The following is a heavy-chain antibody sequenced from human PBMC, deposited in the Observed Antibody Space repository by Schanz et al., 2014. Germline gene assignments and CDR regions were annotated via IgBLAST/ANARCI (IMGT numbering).Heavy chain of an antibody. CDR2: FDAHDGRA. CDR1: GFIFGSSV. J-gene: IGHJ4*02. D-gene: IGHD6-13*01. Sequence: EVQLLESGGGLIQPGGSLRLSCAASGFIFGSSVMAWVRQAPGKGLEWVSGFDAHDGRAYYADSAKGRFTISRDNAKNSLYLEMNSLRVEDTAVYFCVSQTGSPNYWGQGTLVTVSS. CDR3: VSQTGSPNY. V-gene: IGHV3-23*01.